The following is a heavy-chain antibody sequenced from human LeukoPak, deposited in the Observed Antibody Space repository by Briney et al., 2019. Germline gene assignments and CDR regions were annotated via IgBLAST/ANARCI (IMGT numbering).Heavy chain of an antibody. CDR3: ARDRTDGYRNEFDY. CDR2: ISYDGSNK. J-gene: IGHJ4*02. D-gene: IGHD5-24*01. CDR1: GFTFSSYA. Sequence: PGRSLRLSCAASGFTFSSYAMHWVRQAPGKGLEWVAVISYDGSNKYYADSVKGRFTISRDNSKNTLYLQMNSLRAEDTAVYYCARDRTDGYRNEFDYWGQGTLVTVSS. V-gene: IGHV3-30-3*01.